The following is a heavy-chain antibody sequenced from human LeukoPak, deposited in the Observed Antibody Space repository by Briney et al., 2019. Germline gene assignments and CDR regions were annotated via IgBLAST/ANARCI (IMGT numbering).Heavy chain of an antibody. CDR1: GGSFSGYY. CDR2: INHSGST. J-gene: IGHJ5*02. Sequence: TASETLSLTCAVYGGSFSGYYWSWIRQPPGKGLEWIGEINHSGSTNYNPSLKSRVTISVDTSKNQFSLKLSSVTAADTAVYYCARVGDYYDFWSGYYSNWFDPWGQGTLVTVSS. V-gene: IGHV4-34*01. D-gene: IGHD3-3*01. CDR3: ARVGDYYDFWSGYYSNWFDP.